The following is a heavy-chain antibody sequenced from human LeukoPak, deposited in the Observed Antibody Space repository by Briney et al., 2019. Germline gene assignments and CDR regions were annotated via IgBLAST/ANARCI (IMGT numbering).Heavy chain of an antibody. CDR1: GYTFTSYD. CDR3: ARYGDYDSYFQH. CDR2: MNPNSGNT. Sequence: ASVKVSCKASGYTFTSYDINWVRQATGQGLEWMGWMNPNSGNTGYAQKFQGRVTMTRNTSISTAYMELSSLRSEDTAVYYCARYGDYDSYFQHWGQGILVTVSS. J-gene: IGHJ1*01. D-gene: IGHD4-17*01. V-gene: IGHV1-8*01.